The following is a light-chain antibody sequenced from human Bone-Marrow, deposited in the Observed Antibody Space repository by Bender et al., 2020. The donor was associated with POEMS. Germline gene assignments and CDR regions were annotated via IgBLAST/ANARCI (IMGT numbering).Light chain of an antibody. CDR2: KND. CDR3: AAWDGSLSGPV. CDR1: SSNIGSNY. J-gene: IGLJ3*02. Sequence: QSLLTQPPSASGTPGQRVIISCSGSSSNIGSNYVYWYQQLPGTAPKLLISKNDQRPSGVPDRFSGSKSGTSASLAISGLRSDDEADYCCAAWDGSLSGPVFGGGTKLTVL. V-gene: IGLV1-47*01.